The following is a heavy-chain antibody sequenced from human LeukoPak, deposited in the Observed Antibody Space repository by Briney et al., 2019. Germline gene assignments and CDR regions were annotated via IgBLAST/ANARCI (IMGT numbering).Heavy chain of an antibody. CDR2: ISSSSSTI. Sequence: PGGSLRLSCAASGFTFSSYEMNWVRQAPGKGLEWVSYISSSSSTIYYADSVKGRFTTSRDNAKNSLYLQMNSLRAEDTAVYYCAGTAMVGYWGQGTLVTVSS. CDR3: AGTAMVGY. J-gene: IGHJ4*02. CDR1: GFTFSSYE. D-gene: IGHD5-18*01. V-gene: IGHV3-48*01.